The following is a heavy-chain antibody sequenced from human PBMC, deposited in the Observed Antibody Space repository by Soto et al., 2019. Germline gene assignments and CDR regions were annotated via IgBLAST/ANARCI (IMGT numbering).Heavy chain of an antibody. CDR1: GFSLSTSGMR. J-gene: IGHJ4*02. CDR2: IDWDDDK. Sequence: SGPTLVNPTQTLTLTCTFSGFSLSTSGMRVSWIRQPPGKALEWLARIDWDDDKFYNTSLRTRLTISKDSSKNQVVLTMTNMDPVDTATYYCARMFHCSGGTCPFDYWGQGAQVTVSS. D-gene: IGHD2-15*01. V-gene: IGHV2-70*04. CDR3: ARMFHCSGGTCPFDY.